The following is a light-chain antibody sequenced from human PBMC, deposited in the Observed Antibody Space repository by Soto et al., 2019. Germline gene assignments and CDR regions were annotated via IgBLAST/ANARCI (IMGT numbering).Light chain of an antibody. CDR3: HQYGSSPRT. V-gene: IGKV3-20*01. Sequence: EIVLTQSPGTLSLSPGERATLSCRASQSVSSSYIAWYQQKPGQAPRLLIYGASSRATGIPDRFSGSGSATDFSLTISRLEPEDFAVYYCHQYGSSPRTFGQGTKVEIK. CDR2: GAS. CDR1: QSVSSSY. J-gene: IGKJ1*01.